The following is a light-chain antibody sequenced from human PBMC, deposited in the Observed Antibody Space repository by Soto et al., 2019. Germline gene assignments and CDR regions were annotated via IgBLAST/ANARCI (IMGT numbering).Light chain of an antibody. Sequence: EIVMTQSPATLSVSPGERATLSCRASQSVSSNLAWYQQKPGQAPRFLIYGASTRATGIPARFSGSGSGTEFTLTISSLQSEDFAVYYCQQYDNGLTFGGGTKVEIK. CDR2: GAS. J-gene: IGKJ4*01. CDR3: QQYDNGLT. V-gene: IGKV3-15*01. CDR1: QSVSSN.